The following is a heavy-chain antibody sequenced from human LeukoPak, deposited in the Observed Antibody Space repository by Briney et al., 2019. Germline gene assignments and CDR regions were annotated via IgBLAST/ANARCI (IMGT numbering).Heavy chain of an antibody. CDR1: GGSISSGGYY. CDR2: IYYSGST. V-gene: IGHV4-31*03. CDR3: ARGRTMCSSATCHYGLDV. J-gene: IGHJ6*02. D-gene: IGHD2-2*01. Sequence: DPSETLSLTCTVSGGSISSGGYYWNWIRQHPGKGLEWIGYIYYSGSTYYNPSLKSRVVISVDTSKNQFSLKLSSVTAADTAVYYCARGRTMCSSATCHYGLDVWGQGTTVTVSS.